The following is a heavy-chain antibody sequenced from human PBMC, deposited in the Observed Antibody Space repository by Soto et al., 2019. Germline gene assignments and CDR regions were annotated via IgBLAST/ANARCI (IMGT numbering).Heavy chain of an antibody. Sequence: GASVKVSCKVSGYILTELSMHCVRQAPGKGLEWMGGFDPEDAETIYPQKFQGRVTMTEDTSTNTAYLELGSLRYEDTAVYYCASSYSRSSVLGSFDSWGQGTLVTVSS. V-gene: IGHV1-24*01. J-gene: IGHJ5*01. CDR3: ASSYSRSSVLGSFDS. D-gene: IGHD6-6*01. CDR1: GYILTELS. CDR2: FDPEDAET.